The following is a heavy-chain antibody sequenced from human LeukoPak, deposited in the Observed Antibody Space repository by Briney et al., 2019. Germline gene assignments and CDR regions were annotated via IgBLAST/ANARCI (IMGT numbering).Heavy chain of an antibody. CDR2: INHSGNS. D-gene: IGHD1-26*01. CDR3: GMFAVIVGGGLDI. V-gene: IGHV4-34*01. CDR1: GGSFSDYY. J-gene: IGHJ3*02. Sequence: PSETLSLTCAVYGGSFSDYYFTWIRQPPGQGLEWIGDINHSGNSSYNKSLKSRVTISVDTSKNQVSLELNSVTAADTAVYYCGMFAVIVGGGLDIWGQGTVVTVSS.